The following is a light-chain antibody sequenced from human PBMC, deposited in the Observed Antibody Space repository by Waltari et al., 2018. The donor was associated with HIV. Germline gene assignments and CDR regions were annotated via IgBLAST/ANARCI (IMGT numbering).Light chain of an antibody. Sequence: EIVLTQSPATLSLSPGERATLSCRTSQSVDIYLAWYQQRPGQGPRLLIYDASNRATGVPDRFSGSGFGTDFTLTISSLEPEDFAVYYCQQYGSSPLTFGGGTKVEIK. CDR3: QQYGSSPLT. V-gene: IGKV3-20*01. CDR1: QSVDIY. CDR2: DAS. J-gene: IGKJ4*01.